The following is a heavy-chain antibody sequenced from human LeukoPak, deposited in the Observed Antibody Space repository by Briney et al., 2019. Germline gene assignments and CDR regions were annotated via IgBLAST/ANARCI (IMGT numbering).Heavy chain of an antibody. CDR2: ISGNGGGT. V-gene: IGHV3-23*01. J-gene: IGHJ4*02. Sequence: RGGCLRLSCAASGLTFSSYAMSWGRQAPGKGLEWVSGISGNGGGTYYADSVKGRFTISRDNSKNTLYLQMNSLRVGDTAVYYCAKSFGYSRSWFDNWGQGALVAVSS. D-gene: IGHD6-13*01. CDR3: AKSFGYSRSWFDN. CDR1: GLTFSSYA.